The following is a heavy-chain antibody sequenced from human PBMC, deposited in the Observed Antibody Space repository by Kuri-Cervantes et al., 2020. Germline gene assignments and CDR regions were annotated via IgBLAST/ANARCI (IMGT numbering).Heavy chain of an antibody. J-gene: IGHJ5*02. D-gene: IGHD2-2*01. CDR3: ARALGNHHLLFYEDFDP. CDR1: GGSFSDYY. V-gene: IGHV4-34*01. Sequence: SETLSLTCAVYGGSFSDYYWSWIRQTPGKGLEWIGEINHSGSTNYSPSLKSRVTISVDKSKNQFSLKLSSVTAADTAVYYCARALGNHHLLFYEDFDPWGQGTLVTVSS. CDR2: INHSGST.